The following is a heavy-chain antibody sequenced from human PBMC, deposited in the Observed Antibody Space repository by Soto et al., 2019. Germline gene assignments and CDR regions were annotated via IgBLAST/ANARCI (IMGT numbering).Heavy chain of an antibody. Sequence: SETLSLTCAISGGSISSNNWWTWVRQSPGKGLEWIGEIHHSETTNYNPSLDRRVTISVDESKNQFSLKLTSVTAADTADYYCARTSYYDSTGYYNMDVWGQGTTVT. J-gene: IGHJ6*02. V-gene: IGHV4-4*02. CDR1: GGSISSNNW. CDR2: IHHSETT. D-gene: IGHD3-22*01. CDR3: ARTSYYDSTGYYNMDV.